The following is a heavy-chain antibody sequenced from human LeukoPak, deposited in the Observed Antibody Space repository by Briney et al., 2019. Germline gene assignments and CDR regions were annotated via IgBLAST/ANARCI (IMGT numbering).Heavy chain of an antibody. V-gene: IGHV1-2*02. CDR1: GYTFTGYY. D-gene: IGHD3-9*01. Sequence: ASVKVSCKASGYTFTGYYMHWVRQAPGQGLEWMGWINPNSGGTNYAQKLQGRVTMTTDTSTSTAYMELRSLRSDDTAVYYCARDRPVLRYFDWPLVDYWGQGTLVTVSS. CDR3: ARDRPVLRYFDWPLVDY. CDR2: INPNSGGT. J-gene: IGHJ4*02.